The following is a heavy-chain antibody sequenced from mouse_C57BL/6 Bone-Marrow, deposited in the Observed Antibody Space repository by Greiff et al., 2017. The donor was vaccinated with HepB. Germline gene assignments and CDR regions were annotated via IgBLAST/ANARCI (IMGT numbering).Heavy chain of an antibody. CDR1: GFTFSDYY. CDR2: ISNGGGST. Sequence: EVKLEESGGGLVQPGGSLKLSCAASGFTFSDYYMYWVRQTPEKRLEWVAYISNGGGSTYYPDTVKGRFTFSRDNGKTTLYLQMSRLKSEDTAMYYCARRYFDYWGQGTTLTVSS. J-gene: IGHJ2*01. CDR3: ARRYFDY. V-gene: IGHV5-12*01.